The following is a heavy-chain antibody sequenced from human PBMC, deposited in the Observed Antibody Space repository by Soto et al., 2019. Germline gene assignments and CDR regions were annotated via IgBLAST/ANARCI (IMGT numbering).Heavy chain of an antibody. Sequence: QVQLVQSGAEEKKPGASVKVSCKASGYTFTSYGISWVRQAPGQGLEWMGWISPYNGNTKYAQKIQGRVTMTTDTSTSTAYMDLRILRSDDTAVDYCARGRAAPLAAAVHDSWGQGTLVTVSS. CDR1: GYTFTSYG. J-gene: IGHJ4*02. CDR3: ARGRAAPLAAAVHDS. D-gene: IGHD6-13*01. CDR2: ISPYNGNT. V-gene: IGHV1-18*01.